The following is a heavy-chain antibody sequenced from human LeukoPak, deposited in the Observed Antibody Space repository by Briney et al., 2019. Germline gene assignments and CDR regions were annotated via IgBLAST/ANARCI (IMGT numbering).Heavy chain of an antibody. CDR3: ASRGPFYYDSSGYHPRNDAFDI. V-gene: IGHV3-53*01. D-gene: IGHD3-22*01. CDR2: IYSDNT. CDR1: RFTVSSNS. Sequence: PGGSLRLSCTVSRFTVSSNSMSWVRQAPGKGLEWVSFIYSDNTHYSDSVKGRFTISRDNSKNTLYLQMNSLRAEDTAVYYCASRGPFYYDSSGYHPRNDAFDIWGQGTMVTVSS. J-gene: IGHJ3*02.